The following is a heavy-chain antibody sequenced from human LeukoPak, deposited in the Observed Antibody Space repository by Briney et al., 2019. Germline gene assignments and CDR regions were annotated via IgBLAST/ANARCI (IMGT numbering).Heavy chain of an antibody. Sequence: GGSLRLSCAASGFTFSSYELYWVRQAPGKGLEWISYISSSSTVIKYADSVRGRFTISRDDARESLYLQMSSLRADDTAIYYCGASRQYVGAFDIWGQGTLVTVSS. CDR2: ISSSSTVI. D-gene: IGHD3-16*01. V-gene: IGHV3-48*03. CDR3: GASRQYVGAFDI. CDR1: GFTFSSYE. J-gene: IGHJ3*02.